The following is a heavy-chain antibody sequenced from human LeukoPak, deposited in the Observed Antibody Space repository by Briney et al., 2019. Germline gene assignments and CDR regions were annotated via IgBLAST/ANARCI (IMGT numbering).Heavy chain of an antibody. D-gene: IGHD5-18*01. CDR3: ARGDTAMPYSHY. CDR1: GGSTSSYY. J-gene: IGHJ4*02. V-gene: IGHV4-59*08. CDR2: IYYSGST. Sequence: SETLSLTCTVSGGSTSSYYWSWIRQPPGKGLEWIGYIYYSGSTNYNPSLKSRVTISVDTSKNQFSLKLSSVTAADTAVYYCARGDTAMPYSHYWGQGTLVTVSS.